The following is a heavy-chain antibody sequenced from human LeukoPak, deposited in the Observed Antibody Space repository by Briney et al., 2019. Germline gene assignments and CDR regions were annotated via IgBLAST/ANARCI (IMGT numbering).Heavy chain of an antibody. CDR1: NYSFTNYG. D-gene: IGHD3-16*02. V-gene: IGHV1-18*01. J-gene: IGHJ4*02. Sequence: ASVKVSCKASNYSFTNYGITWVRQAPGQGLEWMGWISTYKGKTNYAQKFQGRVTMTIDKSTSTAYMELRSLRSDDTAVCYCARMAWGLSLHFDYWGQGTLVTVSS. CDR3: ARMAWGLSLHFDY. CDR2: ISTYKGKT.